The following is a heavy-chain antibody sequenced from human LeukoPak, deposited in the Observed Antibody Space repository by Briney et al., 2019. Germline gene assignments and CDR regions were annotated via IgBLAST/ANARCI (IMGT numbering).Heavy chain of an antibody. D-gene: IGHD4-17*01. CDR2: IDPNTGGT. Sequence: ASVKVSCKTSGYTFTNYYIHWVRQAPGQGLEWMGRIDPNTGGTKSAKNFQGRVTMTRDTSTSTVYMELSSLRSEDTAVYYCAREFPTSTVTTHWSGRPQDAFDIWGQGTVVTVSS. CDR3: AREFPTSTVTTHWSGRPQDAFDI. CDR1: GYTFTNYY. J-gene: IGHJ3*02. V-gene: IGHV1-2*06.